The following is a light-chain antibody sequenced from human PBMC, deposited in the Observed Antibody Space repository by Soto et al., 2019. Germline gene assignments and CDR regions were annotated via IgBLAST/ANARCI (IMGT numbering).Light chain of an antibody. J-gene: IGKJ1*01. CDR1: QNIGDW. CDR3: QQRSNWART. V-gene: IGKV1-5*01. CDR2: HAS. Sequence: DIQMTQSPSTLPSFVGDRVTITCRASQNIGDWWAWYRQKPGTAPKLLIYHASTLVSGVPSRFSGSGSGTEFTLTISSLQPEDFAVYYCQQRSNWARTFGQGTKVDI.